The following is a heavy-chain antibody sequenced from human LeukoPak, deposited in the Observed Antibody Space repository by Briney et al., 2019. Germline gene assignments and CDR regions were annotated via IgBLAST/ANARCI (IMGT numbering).Heavy chain of an antibody. CDR3: ARGAIFGVVIMKYYMDV. D-gene: IGHD3-3*01. J-gene: IGHJ6*03. CDR2: IYTSGST. V-gene: IGHV4-4*07. CDR1: GGSISSYY. Sequence: SETLSLTCTVSGGSISSYYWSWIRQPAGKGLEWIGRIYTSGSTNYNPSLKSRVTMSVDTSKNQFSLKLSSVTAADTAVYYCARGAIFGVVIMKYYMDVWGKGTTVTVSS.